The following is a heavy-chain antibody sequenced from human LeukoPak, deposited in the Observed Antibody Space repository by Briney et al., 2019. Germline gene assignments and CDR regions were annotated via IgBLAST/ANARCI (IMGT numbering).Heavy chain of an antibody. V-gene: IGHV1-2*02. Sequence: ASVKVSCKPSGGSFRRYTIHWVRQAPGQGLEWMGGILPIVGTPNYAQKFQGRVTMTRDTSISTAYMELSRLRSDDTAVYYCARGAASSWYLYYYYYYMDVWGKGTTVTVSS. J-gene: IGHJ6*03. CDR2: ILPIVGTP. D-gene: IGHD6-13*01. CDR3: ARGAASSWYLYYYYYYMDV. CDR1: GGSFRRYT.